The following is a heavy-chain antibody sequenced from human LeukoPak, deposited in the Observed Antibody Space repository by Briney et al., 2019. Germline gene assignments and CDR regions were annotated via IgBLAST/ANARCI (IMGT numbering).Heavy chain of an antibody. CDR2: IYTSGST. CDR3: ARHPQNLYFDWSPPYWYFDL. J-gene: IGHJ2*01. D-gene: IGHD3-9*01. Sequence: KSSETLSLTCTVSGGSISSYYWSWIRQPAGKGLEWIGRIYTSGSTNYNPSLKSRVTISVDTSKNQFSLKLSSVTAADTAVYYCARHPQNLYFDWSPPYWYFDLWGRGTLVTVSS. CDR1: GGSISSYY. V-gene: IGHV4-4*07.